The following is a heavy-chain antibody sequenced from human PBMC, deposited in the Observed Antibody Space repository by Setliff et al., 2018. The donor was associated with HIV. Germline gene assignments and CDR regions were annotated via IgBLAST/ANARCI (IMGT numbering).Heavy chain of an antibody. D-gene: IGHD3-10*01. V-gene: IGHV4-38-2*02. CDR3: ARDRALRFSKSPSFNYFDV. J-gene: IGHJ4*02. CDR2: IYSTGHT. Sequence: SETLSLTCLVFGYSITNGNYWAWIRQSPGKGLEWTGSIYSTGHTYYNPSHKSRLTMSVDTAKNRFSLKLISVTAADTAVYYCARDRALRFSKSPSFNYFDVWGQGALVTVSS. CDR1: GYSITNGNY.